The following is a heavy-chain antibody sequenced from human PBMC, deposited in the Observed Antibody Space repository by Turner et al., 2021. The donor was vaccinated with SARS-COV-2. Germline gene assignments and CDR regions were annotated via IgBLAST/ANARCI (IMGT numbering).Heavy chain of an antibody. CDR1: GFTFNSYW. J-gene: IGHJ4*02. D-gene: IGHD6-13*01. Sequence: EVQLVESGGGLVQPGGSLRLSGVAPGFTFNSYWMAWVRQAPGKGLEWVANINQDGSEKNYVDSVKGRFTISRDNAKNSLYLQMNSLRAEDTAVYYCALSPGGYSSSWYYFDYWGQGTLVTVSS. V-gene: IGHV3-7*01. CDR2: INQDGSEK. CDR3: ALSPGGYSSSWYYFDY.